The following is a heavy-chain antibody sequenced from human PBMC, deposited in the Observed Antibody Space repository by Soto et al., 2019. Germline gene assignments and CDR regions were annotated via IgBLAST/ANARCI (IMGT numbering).Heavy chain of an antibody. CDR3: ASDDSSGYYLDY. CDR1: GFTFSSYS. CDR2: ISSSSSYI. V-gene: IGHV3-21*01. Sequence: PRLSCAASGFTFSSYSMNWVRQAPGKGLEWVSSISSSSSYIYYADSVKGRFTISRDNAKNSLYLQMNSLRAEDTAVYYCASDDSSGYYLDYWGQGTLVTVSS. D-gene: IGHD3-22*01. J-gene: IGHJ4*02.